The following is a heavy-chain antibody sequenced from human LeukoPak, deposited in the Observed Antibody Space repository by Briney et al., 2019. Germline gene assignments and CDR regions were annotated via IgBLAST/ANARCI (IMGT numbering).Heavy chain of an antibody. CDR2: ISGSGGST. CDR1: GFTFSKYD. J-gene: IGHJ5*01. V-gene: IGHV3-23*01. Sequence: PGGSLRLSCAASGFTFSKYDMHWVRQAPGKGLEWVSAISGSGGSTYYADSVKGRFTISRDNSKSTLYLQMNSLRAEDTAVYYCAKDRHAPGRYCSSTTCFPFDSWGQGTLVTVSS. D-gene: IGHD2-2*01. CDR3: AKDRHAPGRYCSSTTCFPFDS.